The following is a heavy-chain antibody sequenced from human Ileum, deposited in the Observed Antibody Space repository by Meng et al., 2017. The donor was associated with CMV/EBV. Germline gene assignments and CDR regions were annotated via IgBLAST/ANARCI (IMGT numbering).Heavy chain of an antibody. CDR3: VRGDYQSRGGGFDY. CDR1: GLTFSDYF. CDR2: IRDKANGDTT. J-gene: IGHJ4*02. D-gene: IGHD2-2*01. Sequence: GAFLKISCAASGLTFSDYFMDWVRQAPGKGMEWVGRIRDKANGDTTEYAASVKGRFTVSRDDSKNSLYLQMNSLKTDDTAVYYCVRGDYQSRGGGFDYWGQGTLVTVSS. V-gene: IGHV3-72*01.